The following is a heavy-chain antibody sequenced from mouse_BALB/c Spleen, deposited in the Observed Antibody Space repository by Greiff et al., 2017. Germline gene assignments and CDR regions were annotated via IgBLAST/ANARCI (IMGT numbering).Heavy chain of an antibody. D-gene: IGHD2-10*02. CDR3: AGYGNPYYFDY. CDR1: EYEFPSHD. J-gene: IGHJ2*01. CDR2: INSDGGST. Sequence: DVMLVESGGGLVQPGESLKLSCESNEYEFPSHDMSWVRKTPEKRLELVAAINSDGGSTYYPDTMERRFIISRDNTKKTLYLQMSSLRSEDTAMYYCAGYGNPYYFDYWGQGTTLTVSS. V-gene: IGHV5-2*03.